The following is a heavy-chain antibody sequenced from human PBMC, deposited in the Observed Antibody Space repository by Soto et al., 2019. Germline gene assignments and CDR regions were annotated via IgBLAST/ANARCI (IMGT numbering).Heavy chain of an antibody. J-gene: IGHJ3*02. V-gene: IGHV3-23*01. CDR2: ISGSGGST. Sequence: PGGSLRLSCTASEFTFGDYAMSWFRQAPGKGLEWVSAISGSGGSTYYADSVKGRFTISRDNSKNTLYLQMNSLRAEDTAVYYCAKALRGSYYPPDAFDIWGQGTIVTVS. CDR3: AKALRGSYYPPDAFDI. D-gene: IGHD1-26*01. CDR1: EFTFGDYA.